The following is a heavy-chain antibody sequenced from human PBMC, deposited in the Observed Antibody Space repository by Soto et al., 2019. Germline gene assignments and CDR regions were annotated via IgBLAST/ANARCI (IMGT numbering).Heavy chain of an antibody. V-gene: IGHV3-23*01. J-gene: IGHJ4*02. CDR2: ISGSGGST. CDR3: ARGDTVPEEAGSFDY. CDR1: GFTFSSYA. D-gene: IGHD2-2*01. Sequence: GGSLRLSCAASGFTFSSYAMSWVRQAPGKGLEWVSAISGSGGSTYYADSVKGRFTISRDNSKNTLYLQMNSLRAEDTAVYYCARGDTVPEEAGSFDYWVQGTLVTVSS.